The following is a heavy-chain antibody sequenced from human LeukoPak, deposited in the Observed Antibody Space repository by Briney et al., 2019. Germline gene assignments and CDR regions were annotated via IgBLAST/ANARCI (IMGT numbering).Heavy chain of an antibody. CDR1: GFTFSGYW. CDR2: IKQDGSEK. CDR3: ARDLAAGGPCNY. Sequence: GSLRLSCAASGFTFSGYWISWVRQAPGKGLEWVANIKQDGSEKYYVDSVRGRFTISRDNAKNSLFLQMDSLRVEDTAVYYCARDLAAGGPCNYWGQGTLVTVSS. V-gene: IGHV3-7*01. J-gene: IGHJ4*02. D-gene: IGHD6-13*01.